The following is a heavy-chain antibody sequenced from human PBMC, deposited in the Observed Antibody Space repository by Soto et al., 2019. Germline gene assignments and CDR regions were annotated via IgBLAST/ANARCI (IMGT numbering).Heavy chain of an antibody. CDR3: AEDPEGYCSSTRCYTYHGLDV. CDR2: ISYDGSYK. D-gene: IGHD2-2*01. Sequence: PGGSLRLSCAASGFTFSSYVMHWVRQAPGKGLEWVAVISYDGSYKYYADSVKGRFTISRDNSKHTLYLQMSSLRVEDTAVYYCAEDPEGYCSSTRCYTYHGLDVWGQGTTVTVSS. CDR1: GFTFSSYV. J-gene: IGHJ6*02. V-gene: IGHV3-30*18.